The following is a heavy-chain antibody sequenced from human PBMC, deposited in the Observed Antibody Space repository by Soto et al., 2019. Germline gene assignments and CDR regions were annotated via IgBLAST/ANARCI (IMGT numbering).Heavy chain of an antibody. Sequence: EVQLVESGGGLVQPGGSLRLSCAASGFPFRRYWMSWVRQAPVKGLEWEGNIKQDGSEKNYVDFMEGRFTISRDNAENSLYLQMNSLRAEDTAVYYCARIASAGRGWDVWGQGTTVVVSS. CDR1: GFPFRRYW. J-gene: IGHJ6*02. CDR3: ARIASAGRGWDV. CDR2: IKQDGSEK. D-gene: IGHD6-13*01. V-gene: IGHV3-7*01.